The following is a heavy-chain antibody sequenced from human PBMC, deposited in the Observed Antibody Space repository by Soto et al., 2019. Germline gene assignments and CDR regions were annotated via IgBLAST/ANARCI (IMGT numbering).Heavy chain of an antibody. CDR3: ARGGASSKWFAP. J-gene: IGHJ5*02. V-gene: IGHV4-31*03. D-gene: IGHD2-15*01. CDR2: IGYSGAT. Sequence: TLSLSCTVSGVSITSGGSFWSWIRQHPGKGPEWIAFIGYSGATSYNPSLASRVTISADTYKSQFSLNLRSVTAADTAVYYCARGGASSKWFAPWGQGTLVTVSS. CDR1: GVSITSGGSF.